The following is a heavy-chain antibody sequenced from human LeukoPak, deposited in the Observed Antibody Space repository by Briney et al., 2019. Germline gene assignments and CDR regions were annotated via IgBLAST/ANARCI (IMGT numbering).Heavy chain of an antibody. CDR3: IRDFRSADL. CDR1: GFTFSSYA. Sequence: PGVSLRLSCAASGFTFSSYAMHWVRQAPGKGLEWVAVISYDGSNKYYADSVKGRFTISRDNAKNTVYLEMNSLSVEDTATYYCIRDFRSADLWGQGTLVTVTS. CDR2: ISYDGSNK. J-gene: IGHJ5*02. V-gene: IGHV3-30*04.